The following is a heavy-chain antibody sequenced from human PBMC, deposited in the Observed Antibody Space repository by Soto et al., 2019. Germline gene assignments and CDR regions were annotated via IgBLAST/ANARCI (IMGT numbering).Heavy chain of an antibody. CDR2: VYFSGDT. J-gene: IGHJ4*02. CDR3: ARDDFWGGRPHDF. D-gene: IGHD3-3*01. CDR1: TDSGRNYY. Sequence: PSETLSLTCTVSTDSGRNYYWSWIRQPAGKTLEWIGRVYFSGDTNYNPSLKSRVTMSVDTSKNQSSLRLSSVTAADTAVYYCARDDFWGGRPHDFWGQGTQVTVSS. V-gene: IGHV4-4*07.